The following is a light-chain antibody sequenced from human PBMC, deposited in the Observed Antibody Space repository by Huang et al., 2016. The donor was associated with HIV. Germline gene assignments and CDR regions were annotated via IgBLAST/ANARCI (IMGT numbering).Light chain of an antibody. CDR1: QGIRTY. CDR2: ASS. CDR3: QQLKSYPYT. V-gene: IGKV1-9*01. J-gene: IGKJ2*01. Sequence: IQLTQSPSSLSESVGDRVTITCRASQGIRTYLAWYQQRPGKAPTLLIHASSTLRSGVSERFSGTGSGTDFTLTISNLQVEDFATYYCQQLKSYPYTFGQGTTLGLK.